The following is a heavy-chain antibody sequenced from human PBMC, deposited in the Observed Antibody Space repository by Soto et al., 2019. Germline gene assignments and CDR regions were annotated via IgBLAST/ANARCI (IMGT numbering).Heavy chain of an antibody. CDR3: ATVGRSGYYYYMDV. V-gene: IGHV3-72*01. Sequence: GGSLRHSFAASEFTFSDHYMDWVHQAPGKGLEWVGRTRNKANSYTTEYAASVKGRFTISRDDSKNSLYLQMNSLKTEDTAVYYCATVGRSGYYYYMDVWCKGTTVTVSS. J-gene: IGHJ6*03. CDR1: EFTFSDHY. CDR2: TRNKANSYTT. D-gene: IGHD1-26*01.